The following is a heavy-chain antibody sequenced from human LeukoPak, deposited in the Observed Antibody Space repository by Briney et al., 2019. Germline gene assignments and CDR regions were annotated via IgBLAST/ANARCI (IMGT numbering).Heavy chain of an antibody. D-gene: IGHD3-16*01. V-gene: IGHV3-7*01. CDR1: GITLNSHW. Sequence: GSLRLSCAASGITLNSHWIDWVRQAPGKGLEWVANINQDGSIKNFVDSVKGRFIISRDNTKNSVYLEINSLRVEDTAVYYCARNLGSQQFDYWGQGTQVTVSS. J-gene: IGHJ4*02. CDR2: INQDGSIK. CDR3: ARNLGSQQFDY.